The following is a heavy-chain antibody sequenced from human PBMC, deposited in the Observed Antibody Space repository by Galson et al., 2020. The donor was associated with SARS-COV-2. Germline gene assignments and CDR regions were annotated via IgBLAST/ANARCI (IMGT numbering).Heavy chain of an antibody. V-gene: IGHV3-9*01. CDR2: IGWSGDSI. CDR1: GLSFGDYA. Sequence: GGSLRLSCTVSGLSFGDYAMHWVRQAPGKGLEWVLGIGWSGDSIDYADSVKGRFTISRDNAKNSLYLQMNSLSAEDTALYYCAKDKAGTLTQYYYGMDVWGQGTTVTVSS. J-gene: IGHJ6*02. D-gene: IGHD6-13*01. CDR3: AKDKAGTLTQYYYGMDV.